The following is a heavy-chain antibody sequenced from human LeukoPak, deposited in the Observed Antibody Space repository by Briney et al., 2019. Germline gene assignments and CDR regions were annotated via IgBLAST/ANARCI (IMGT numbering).Heavy chain of an antibody. CDR2: IYPGDSDT. J-gene: IGHJ6*03. CDR1: GYTFTGDW. CDR3: ARPALYCSSTVCPPYMDV. D-gene: IGHD2-2*01. V-gene: IGHV5-51*01. Sequence: GESLKISCKASGYTFTGDWIGWVRQMPGKGLEWMGIIYPGDSDTKYNAPFQGQVTISADKSISTAYLQWGSLKASETATYYCARPALYCSSTVCPPYMDVWGKGTTVTVSS.